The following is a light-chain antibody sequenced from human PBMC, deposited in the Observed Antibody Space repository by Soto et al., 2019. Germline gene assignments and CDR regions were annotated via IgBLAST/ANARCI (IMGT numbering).Light chain of an antibody. V-gene: IGKV1-5*01. Sequence: DIVMTQSPATLPASVGDRVTITCRAGQSVSNRLAWYQHKPGTAPKVLIYHASNLQSGVPSRFSGSGSGTEFTLTISSLQPDDFATYYCQQYNSYSFGRGTKVDIK. J-gene: IGKJ1*01. CDR1: QSVSNR. CDR2: HAS. CDR3: QQYNSYS.